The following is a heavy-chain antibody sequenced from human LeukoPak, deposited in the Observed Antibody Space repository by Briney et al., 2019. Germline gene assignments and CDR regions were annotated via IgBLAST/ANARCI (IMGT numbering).Heavy chain of an antibody. CDR1: GFTFSSYA. Sequence: AGGSLRLSRAASGFTFSSYAMSWVRQAPGKGLEWVSAISDSGGSTYDADSVKGRFTISRDNSKNTLYLQMNSLRAEDTAVYYCAKDTSIGRYCTNGVCSPFDYWGQGTLVTVSS. V-gene: IGHV3-23*01. D-gene: IGHD2-8*01. J-gene: IGHJ4*02. CDR2: ISDSGGST. CDR3: AKDTSIGRYCTNGVCSPFDY.